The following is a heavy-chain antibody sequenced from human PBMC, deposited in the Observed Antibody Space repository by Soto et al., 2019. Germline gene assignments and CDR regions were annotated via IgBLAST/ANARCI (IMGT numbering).Heavy chain of an antibody. D-gene: IGHD5-18*01. CDR2: ISHHSDYI. CDR3: ARGTVELWFFYTPQFDY. CDR1: GFTFASYN. J-gene: IGHJ4*02. V-gene: IGHV3-21*01. Sequence: GGSLRLSCASSGFTFASYNMLWVRQAPGKGLEWVASISHHSDYIYHADSVKGRFTVSRDNAKNSLFLEMNSLRAEDTAVYYCARGTVELWFFYTPQFDYWGQGTLVTVSS.